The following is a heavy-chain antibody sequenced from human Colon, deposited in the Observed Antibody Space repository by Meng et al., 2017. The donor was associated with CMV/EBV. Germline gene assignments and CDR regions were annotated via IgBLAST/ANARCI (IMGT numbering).Heavy chain of an antibody. J-gene: IGHJ5*02. CDR2: INTDGSYV. Sequence: GGSLRLSCAASGFTFSSHWMHWVRQAPGKGLVSVSRINTDGSYVTYADSVKGRFTISRDNAKNTLYLQMNSLRVEDTAVYYCAKSDWFDPWGQGTLVTVSS. CDR3: AKSDWFDP. CDR1: GFTFSSHW. V-gene: IGHV3-74*03.